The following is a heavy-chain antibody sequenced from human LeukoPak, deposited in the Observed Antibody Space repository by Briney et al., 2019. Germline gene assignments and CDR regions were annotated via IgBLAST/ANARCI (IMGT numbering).Heavy chain of an antibody. Sequence: GGSLRLSCAASGFTFDDHAMHWVRQAPGKGLEWVSLISGDGRSTYFADSVKGRFTISRDNSKNSLYLQMNSLRTEDTALYYCAKVYRYYDSSCQHWGQGTLVTVSS. J-gene: IGHJ1*01. V-gene: IGHV3-43*02. D-gene: IGHD3-22*01. CDR1: GFTFDDHA. CDR3: AKVYRYYDSSCQH. CDR2: ISGDGRST.